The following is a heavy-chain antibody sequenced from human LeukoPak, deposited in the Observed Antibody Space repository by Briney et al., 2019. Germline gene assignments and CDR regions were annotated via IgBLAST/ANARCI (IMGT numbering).Heavy chain of an antibody. CDR3: ARYIVGAHHFDY. CDR1: GYTFTSYG. CDR2: ISAYNGNT. V-gene: IGHV1-18*01. D-gene: IGHD1-26*01. J-gene: IGHJ4*02. Sequence: GASVKVSCKASGYTFTSYGISWVRQAPGQGLEWMGWISAYNGNTNYAQKLQGRVTMATDSSTSTAYMELRSLRSDDTAVYYCARYIVGAHHFDYWGQGTLVTVSS.